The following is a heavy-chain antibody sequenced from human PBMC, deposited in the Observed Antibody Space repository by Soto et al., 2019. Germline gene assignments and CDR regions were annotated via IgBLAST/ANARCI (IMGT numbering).Heavy chain of an antibody. Sequence: NPSETLSLTCAVSGGSVSSSNWWSWVRQPPGKGLEWIGEIYQSGRTNYNPSLKSRVTISVDTSKNQFSLKLSSVTAADTAVYYCARGFAIAAAGSLKDGMDVWGQGTTVTVSS. D-gene: IGHD6-13*01. J-gene: IGHJ6*02. CDR1: GGSVSSSNW. CDR3: ARGFAIAAAGSLKDGMDV. CDR2: IYQSGRT. V-gene: IGHV4-4*02.